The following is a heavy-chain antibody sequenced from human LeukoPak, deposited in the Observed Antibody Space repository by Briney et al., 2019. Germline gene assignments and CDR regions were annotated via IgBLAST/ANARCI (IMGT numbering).Heavy chain of an antibody. V-gene: IGHV3-48*03. Sequence: GGSLRLSCAASGFTFSSYEMNWVRQAPGKGLEWISYISGSGGGTYYADSVKGRFTNSRDNAKSSLFLQMNSLRAEDTAVYHCVREEEMERLDPWGQGTLVTVSS. CDR3: VREEEMERLDP. D-gene: IGHD1-1*01. CDR2: ISGSGGGT. CDR1: GFTFSSYE. J-gene: IGHJ5*02.